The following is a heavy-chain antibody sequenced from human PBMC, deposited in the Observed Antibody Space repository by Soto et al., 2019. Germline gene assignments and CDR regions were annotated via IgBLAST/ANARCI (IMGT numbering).Heavy chain of an antibody. J-gene: IGHJ4*02. V-gene: IGHV4-4*07. CDR1: GGSISDYY. D-gene: IGHD5-12*01. CDR2: IYTSGST. CDR3: ARERREEIHDGYDVDY. Sequence: SETLSLTCTVSGGSISDYYWSWIRQPAGKGLEWIGRIYTSGSTDYNPSLKSRVTISIDTSKNQFSLKVTSMTAADTAVYYCARERREEIHDGYDVDYWGQGTLVTVSS.